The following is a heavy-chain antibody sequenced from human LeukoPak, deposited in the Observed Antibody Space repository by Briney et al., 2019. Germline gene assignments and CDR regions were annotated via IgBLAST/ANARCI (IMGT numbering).Heavy chain of an antibody. CDR3: ARVAGVSYNYFDS. D-gene: IGHD1-26*01. Sequence: ASVKVSCEASGYTFITYGIAWVRQAPGQGLEWMGWITPYNGDTNYAPNLQDRVTMTTDTSTSTAYMELRSLRSDDTAVYFCARVAGVSYNYFDSWGQGTLVTVSS. J-gene: IGHJ4*02. V-gene: IGHV1-18*01. CDR1: GYTFITYG. CDR2: ITPYNGDT.